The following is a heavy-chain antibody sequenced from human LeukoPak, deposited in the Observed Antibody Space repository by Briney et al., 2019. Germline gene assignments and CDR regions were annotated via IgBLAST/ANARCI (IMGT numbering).Heavy chain of an antibody. CDR2: IIPIFGTA. V-gene: IGHV1-69*06. Sequence: AASVKVSCKASGGTFSSYAISWVRQAPGQGLEWMGGIIPIFGTANYAQKFQGRVTITADKSTSTAYMELSSLRSEDTAVYYCARGGLMGGATMGYYYYMDVWGKGTTVTVSS. CDR3: ARGGLMGGATMGYYYYMDV. CDR1: GGTFSSYA. D-gene: IGHD1-26*01. J-gene: IGHJ6*03.